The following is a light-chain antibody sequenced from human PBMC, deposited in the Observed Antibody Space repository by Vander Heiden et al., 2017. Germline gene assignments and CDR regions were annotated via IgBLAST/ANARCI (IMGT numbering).Light chain of an antibody. CDR3: QQCNRASRWT. J-gene: IGKJ1*01. CDR2: KAS. Sequence: DIQMTQSPSTLSASVGDRVTITCRASQSISSWLAWYQQKPGKAPKLLIYKASSLESGAPSRFSGSGSGTEFTLTISSLQPDDFATYYCQQCNRASRWTFGQGTKVEIK. V-gene: IGKV1-5*03. CDR1: QSISSW.